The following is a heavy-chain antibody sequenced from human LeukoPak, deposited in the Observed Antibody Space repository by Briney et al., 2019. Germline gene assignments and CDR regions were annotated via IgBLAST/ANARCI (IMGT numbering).Heavy chain of an antibody. Sequence: ASVKVSCKASGYTFNGYYMHWVRQAPGQGLEWMGWINPNSGDTDYAQKFQGRVTMTRDTSISATYMEVSRLRSDDTAVYYCARWDGYSSSPDYWGQGTLVTVSS. CDR3: ARWDGYSSSPDY. D-gene: IGHD6-13*01. CDR1: GYTFNGYY. CDR2: INPNSGDT. J-gene: IGHJ4*02. V-gene: IGHV1-2*02.